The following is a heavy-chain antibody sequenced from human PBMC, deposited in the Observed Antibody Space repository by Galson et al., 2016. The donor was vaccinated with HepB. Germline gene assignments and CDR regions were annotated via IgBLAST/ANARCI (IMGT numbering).Heavy chain of an antibody. V-gene: IGHV6-1*01. J-gene: IGHJ6*02. Sequence: ISGDSVSSNFAAWNWIRQSPSRGLEWLGKTYYRSKWYNDYAVSVKSRITINPDTSKSQFSLQLNSVTPEDTAVYYCARDTPWLAGGYYYYVMDVWGQGTTVTVS. CDR2: TYYRSKWYN. CDR3: ARDTPWLAGGYYYYVMDV. D-gene: IGHD6-19*01. CDR1: GDSVSSNFAA.